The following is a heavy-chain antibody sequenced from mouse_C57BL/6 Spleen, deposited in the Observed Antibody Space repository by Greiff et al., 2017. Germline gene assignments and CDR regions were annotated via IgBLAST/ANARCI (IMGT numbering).Heavy chain of an antibody. Sequence: VQLQQSDAELVKPGASVKISCKVSGYTFTDHTIHWMKQRPEQGLEWIGYIYPRDGSTTYNEKFKGKATLTADKSSSPSYMQLNSLTSEDSAVYFCARTVYYSNYDAMDYWGQGTSVTVSS. CDR2: IYPRDGST. D-gene: IGHD2-5*01. V-gene: IGHV1-78*01. CDR3: ARTVYYSNYDAMDY. J-gene: IGHJ4*01. CDR1: GYTFTDHT.